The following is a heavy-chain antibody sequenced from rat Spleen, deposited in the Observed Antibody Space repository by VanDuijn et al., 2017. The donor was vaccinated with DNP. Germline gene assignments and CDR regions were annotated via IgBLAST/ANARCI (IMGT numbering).Heavy chain of an antibody. CDR2: ITSSGGST. V-gene: IGHV5-31*01. Sequence: EVQLVESGGDLVQPGRSLKLSCVTSGFTFNNYWMTWVRQVPGKGLEWVASITSSGGSTYYPDSVKGRFTISRDNAKNTLYLQMNSLRSEDTATYYCASIYNNYWYFDFWGPGTMVTVSS. CDR3: ASIYNNYWYFDF. D-gene: IGHD1-10*01. J-gene: IGHJ1*01. CDR1: GFTFNNYW.